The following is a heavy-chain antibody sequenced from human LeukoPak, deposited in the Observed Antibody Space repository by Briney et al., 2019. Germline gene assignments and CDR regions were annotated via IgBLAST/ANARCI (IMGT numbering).Heavy chain of an antibody. CDR2: IKQDGSEK. CDR3: ARDGIVGATVFDY. Sequence: SGGSLRLSCAASGFTFSSYWMTWVRQAPGKGLEWVANIKQDGSEKYSVDSVKSRLTISRDNAKNSLYLQMNSLRAEDTAVYYCARDGIVGATVFDYWGQGTLVTVSS. D-gene: IGHD1-26*01. V-gene: IGHV3-7*01. J-gene: IGHJ4*02. CDR1: GFTFSSYW.